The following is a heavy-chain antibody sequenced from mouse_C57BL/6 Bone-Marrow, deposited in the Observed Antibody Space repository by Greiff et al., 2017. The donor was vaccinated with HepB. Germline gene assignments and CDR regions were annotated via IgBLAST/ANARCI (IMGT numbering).Heavy chain of an antibody. Sequence: QVQLQQSGAELVMPGASVKLSCKASGYTFTSYWMHWVKQRPGQGLEWIGEIDPSDSYTNYNQKFKGKSTLTVDKSSSTAYMQLSSLTSEDSAVYYCARSRDGYPYYCDYWGQGTTLTVSS. D-gene: IGHD2-3*01. CDR2: IDPSDSYT. V-gene: IGHV1-69*01. J-gene: IGHJ2*01. CDR3: ARSRDGYPYYCDY. CDR1: GYTFTSYW.